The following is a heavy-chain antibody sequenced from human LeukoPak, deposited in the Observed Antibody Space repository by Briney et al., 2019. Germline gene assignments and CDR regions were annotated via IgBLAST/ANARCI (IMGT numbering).Heavy chain of an antibody. D-gene: IGHD4-17*01. Sequence: RGSLRLSCSASGFTLSSYAIRSVRQAPGKGLGLVSAISGSGGSTYYADSVKGRFTISRDNSNNTLYLQINSLRAEDTAVYYCVAAYGDRYYFDYWGQGTLVTVSS. CDR3: VAAYGDRYYFDY. CDR2: ISGSGGST. CDR1: GFTLSSYA. J-gene: IGHJ4*02. V-gene: IGHV3-23*01.